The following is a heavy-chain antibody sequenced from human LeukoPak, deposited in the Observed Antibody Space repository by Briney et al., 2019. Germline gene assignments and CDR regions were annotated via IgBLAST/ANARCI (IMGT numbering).Heavy chain of an antibody. J-gene: IGHJ5*02. Sequence: GASVKVSCKASGGTFSIYAISWVRQAPGQGLEWMGRIIPIFGIANYAQKFQGRVTITADKSTSTAYMELSSLRSEDTAVYYCARDRCSSTSCYRVNNWFDPWGQGTLVTVSS. CDR3: ARDRCSSTSCYRVNNWFDP. D-gene: IGHD2-2*01. V-gene: IGHV1-69*04. CDR1: GGTFSIYA. CDR2: IIPIFGIA.